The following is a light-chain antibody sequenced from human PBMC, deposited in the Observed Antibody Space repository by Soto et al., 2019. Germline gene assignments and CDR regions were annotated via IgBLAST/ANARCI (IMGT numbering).Light chain of an antibody. CDR2: DDS. V-gene: IGLV3-21*02. Sequence: SYELTQPPSVSVAPGQTARITCGGNNIGTKGAHWYQQKPGQAPVLVGFDDSDRPSGIPERFSGSNSGNTATLTIGRVEAGDEADYYCQVWDSSSDHWVFGGGTKLTVL. CDR1: NIGTKG. J-gene: IGLJ3*02. CDR3: QVWDSSSDHWV.